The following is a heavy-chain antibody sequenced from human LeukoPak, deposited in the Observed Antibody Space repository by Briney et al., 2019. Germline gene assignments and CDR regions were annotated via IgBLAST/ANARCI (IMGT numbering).Heavy chain of an antibody. D-gene: IGHD3-3*01. J-gene: IGHJ4*02. V-gene: IGHV4-61*02. CDR1: GGSISSGSYY. CDR2: IYTSGST. CDR3: AIITLDFWSGYFDY. Sequence: PSQTLSLTCTVSGGSISSGSYYWSWIRQPAGKGLEWIGRIYTSGSTNYNPSLKSRVTISIDTSKNQFSLKLSSVTAADTAVYYCAIITLDFWSGYFDYWGQGTLVPVSS.